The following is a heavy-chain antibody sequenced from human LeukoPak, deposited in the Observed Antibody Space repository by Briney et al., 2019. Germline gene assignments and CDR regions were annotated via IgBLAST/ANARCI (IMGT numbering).Heavy chain of an antibody. Sequence: GGSLRLSCAASGFTFSDYYMSWIRQAPGKGLEWVSGIGDSGGSTYYADSVKGRFTISRDNSKNTLYLQMNSLRAEDTAVYYCAKGGSLTTVTHFDYWGQGTLVTVSS. CDR3: AKGGSLTTVTHFDY. CDR2: IGDSGGST. D-gene: IGHD4-17*01. CDR1: GFTFSDYY. V-gene: IGHV3-23*01. J-gene: IGHJ4*02.